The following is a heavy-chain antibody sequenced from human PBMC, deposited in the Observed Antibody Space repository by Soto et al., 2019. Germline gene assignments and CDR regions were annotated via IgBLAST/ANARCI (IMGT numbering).Heavy chain of an antibody. D-gene: IGHD3-10*01. CDR2: IYYSGST. V-gene: IGHV4-59*01. J-gene: IGHJ4*02. Sequence: SETLSLTCTVSGGSISSYYWSWIRQPPGKGLEWIGYIYYSGSTNYNPSLKSRVTISVDTSKNQFSLKLSSVTAADTAVYYCARKAYYGSGSYYFYFDYWGQGTLVTVSS. CDR3: ARKAYYGSGSYYFYFDY. CDR1: GGSISSYY.